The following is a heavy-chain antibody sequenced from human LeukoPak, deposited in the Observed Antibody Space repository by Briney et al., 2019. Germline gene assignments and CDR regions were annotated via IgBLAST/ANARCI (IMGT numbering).Heavy chain of an antibody. CDR2: ISYDGSNK. CDR3: ARDWFHAIDC. CDR1: GFTFSSYG. J-gene: IGHJ4*02. V-gene: IGHV3-30*03. Sequence: GGSLRLSCAASGFTFSSYGMHWVRQAPGKGLEWVAVISYDGSNKYYADSVKGRFTISRDNSKNTLYLQMNSLRAEDTAVYYCARDWFHAIDCWGQGTLVTVSS. D-gene: IGHD2/OR15-2a*01.